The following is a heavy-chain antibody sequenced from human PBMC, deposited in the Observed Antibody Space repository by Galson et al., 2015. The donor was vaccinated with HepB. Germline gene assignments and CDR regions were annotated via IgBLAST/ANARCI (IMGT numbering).Heavy chain of an antibody. CDR1: GYTFTSYA. D-gene: IGHD3-9*01. CDR2: INTNTGNP. CDR3: ARELEYFDWPEGGYFDY. J-gene: IGHJ4*02. V-gene: IGHV7-4-1*02. Sequence: SVKVSCKASGYTFTSYAMNWVRQAPGQGLEWMGWINTNTGNPTYAQGFTGRFVFSLDTSVSTAYLQISSLKAEDTAVYYCARELEYFDWPEGGYFDYWGQGTLVTVSS.